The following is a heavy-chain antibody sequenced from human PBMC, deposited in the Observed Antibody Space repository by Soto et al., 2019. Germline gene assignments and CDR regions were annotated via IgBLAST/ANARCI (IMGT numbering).Heavy chain of an antibody. CDR1: GFSLTDAEMG. Sequence: SGPTLVNPTETLTLTCTVSGFSLTDAEMGVSWIRQPPGKALEWLAHIFSDDEKSYITSLKSRLTISRDTSKSQVVLTMTNMDPVDSARYYCARGTYGVSIDYWGQGTLVTVSS. CDR3: ARGTYGVSIDY. CDR2: IFSDDEK. J-gene: IGHJ4*02. D-gene: IGHD3-10*01. V-gene: IGHV2-26*01.